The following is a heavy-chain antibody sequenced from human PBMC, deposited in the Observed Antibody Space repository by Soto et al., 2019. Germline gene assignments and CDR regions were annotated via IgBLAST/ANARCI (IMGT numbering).Heavy chain of an antibody. CDR3: ARSVFP. V-gene: IGHV4-31*03. J-gene: IGHJ5*02. Sequence: QVQLQESGPGLVKPSQTLSLTCTVSGGSISSGGYYWTWIRQHPGKGLEWIGYIYDGWSTYYPPSRTSRVTISAATSKNQLSLKLSSVTAADTAVYYCARSVFPWGQGTLVTVSS. CDR2: IYDGWST. CDR1: GGSISSGGYY.